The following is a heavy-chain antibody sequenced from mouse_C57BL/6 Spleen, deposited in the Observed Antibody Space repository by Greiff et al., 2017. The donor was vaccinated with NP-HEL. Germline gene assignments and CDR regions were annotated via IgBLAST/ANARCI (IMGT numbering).Heavy chain of an antibody. V-gene: IGHV5-17*01. Sequence: DVKLVESGGGLVKPGGSLKLSCAASGFTFSDYGMHWVRQAPEKGLEWVAYISSGSSTIYYADTVKGRFTISRDNAKNTLFLQMTSLRSEDTAMYYWASDNYYDSSYWYFDVWGTGTTVTVSS. CDR1: GFTFSDYG. CDR3: ASDNYYDSSYWYFDV. J-gene: IGHJ1*03. D-gene: IGHD1-1*01. CDR2: ISSGSSTI.